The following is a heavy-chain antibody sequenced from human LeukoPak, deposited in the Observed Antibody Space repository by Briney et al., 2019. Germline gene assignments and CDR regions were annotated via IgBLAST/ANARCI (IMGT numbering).Heavy chain of an antibody. CDR1: GYTFTGYY. CDR3: ARGYGDFNAFDI. CDR2: INPNSGGT. Sequence: ASVKVSCKTSGYTFTGYYMHWVRQAPGQGLEWMGRINPNSGGTNYVQKFQGRVTMTRDTSISTAYMEMGRLRSDDTAVYYCARGYGDFNAFDIWGQGTMVTVSS. D-gene: IGHD4-17*01. J-gene: IGHJ3*02. V-gene: IGHV1-2*06.